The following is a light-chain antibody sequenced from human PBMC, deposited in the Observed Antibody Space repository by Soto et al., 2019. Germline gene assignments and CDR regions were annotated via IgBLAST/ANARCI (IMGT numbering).Light chain of an antibody. V-gene: IGLV2-11*01. J-gene: IGLJ2*01. CDR2: DVT. CDR3: CSYAGTYTFGI. Sequence: SALTQPRSVSGSPGQSVTVSCTGTSSDVGNYNYVSWYQHHPGKAPKLMIYDVTKRPSGVPDRFSGSKSGNTASLTISGLRAEDEADYYCCSYAGTYTFGIFGGGTKLTVL. CDR1: SSDVGNYNY.